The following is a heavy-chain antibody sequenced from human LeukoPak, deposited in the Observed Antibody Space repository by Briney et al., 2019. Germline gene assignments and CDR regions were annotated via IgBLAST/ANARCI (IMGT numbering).Heavy chain of an antibody. CDR3: AKNYGSGSSVKYYYYMDV. V-gene: IGHV3-23*01. D-gene: IGHD3-10*01. J-gene: IGHJ6*03. Sequence: GGSLRLSCAASGFTFTSYAMSWVRQAPKKGLEWVSVISASGGSTNYADSVKGRFTISRDNSKNTLYLQMNSLRAEDSAVYYCAKNYGSGSSVKYYYYMDVWGKGTTVTVSS. CDR2: ISASGGST. CDR1: GFTFTSYA.